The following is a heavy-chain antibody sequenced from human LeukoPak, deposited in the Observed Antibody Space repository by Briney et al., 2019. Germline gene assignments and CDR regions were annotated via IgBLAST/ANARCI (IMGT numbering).Heavy chain of an antibody. J-gene: IGHJ4*02. CDR1: GFTFGDYA. CDR2: IRSKAYGGTT. Sequence: GGSLRLSCTASGFTFGDYAMSWVRQAPGKGLEWVGFIRSKAYGGTTEYAASVKDRFTISRDDSKSIAYLQMNSLKTEDTAVYYCTRVTGLRYFDWLLGSTEGSFAPFDYWGQGTLVTVSS. D-gene: IGHD3-9*01. V-gene: IGHV3-49*04. CDR3: TRVTGLRYFDWLLGSTEGSFAPFDY.